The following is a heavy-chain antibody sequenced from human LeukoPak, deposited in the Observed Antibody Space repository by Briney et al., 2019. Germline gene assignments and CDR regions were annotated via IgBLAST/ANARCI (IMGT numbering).Heavy chain of an antibody. J-gene: IGHJ3*02. CDR3: ARDRRYCSSTSCFNDAFDI. CDR1: GFTFSSYA. D-gene: IGHD2-2*01. V-gene: IGHV3-23*01. Sequence: PGGSLRLSCAASGFTFSSYAMSWVRQAPGKGLEWVSAISGSGGSTYYADSVKGRFTISRDNSKNTLYLQMNSLRAEDTAVYYCARDRRYCSSTSCFNDAFDIWGQGTMVTVSS. CDR2: ISGSGGST.